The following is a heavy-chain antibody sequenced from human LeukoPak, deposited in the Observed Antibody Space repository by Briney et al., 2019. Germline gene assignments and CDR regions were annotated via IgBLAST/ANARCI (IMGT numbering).Heavy chain of an antibody. CDR2: ISGSGGST. J-gene: IGHJ4*02. CDR3: AIGRASGWYEFDY. CDR1: GLTFSSYA. D-gene: IGHD6-19*01. Sequence: GGSLRLSCAASGLTFSSYAMSWVRQAPGKGLQWVSAISGSGGSTYYADSVKGRFTISRDNSKNTLYLQMNSLRAEDTAVYYCAIGRASGWYEFDYWGQGTLVTVSS. V-gene: IGHV3-23*01.